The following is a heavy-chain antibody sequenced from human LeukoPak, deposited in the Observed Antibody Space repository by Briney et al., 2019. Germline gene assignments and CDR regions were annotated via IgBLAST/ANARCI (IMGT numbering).Heavy chain of an antibody. J-gene: IGHJ4*02. Sequence: PGGSLRLSCAASGFTFSSYWMSWVRQAPGKGLEWVANIKQDGSEKYYVDSVKGRFTISRDNAKNSLYLQMNSLRAEDTAVYYCARDPDSSGYSESHLDYWGQGTLVTVSS. V-gene: IGHV3-7*01. CDR2: IKQDGSEK. CDR3: ARDPDSSGYSESHLDY. CDR1: GFTFSSYW. D-gene: IGHD3-22*01.